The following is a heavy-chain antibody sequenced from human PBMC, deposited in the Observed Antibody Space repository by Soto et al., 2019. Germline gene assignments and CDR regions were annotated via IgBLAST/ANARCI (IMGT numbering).Heavy chain of an antibody. J-gene: IGHJ6*02. Sequence: PGESLKISCKGSGYNFTSYWISWVRQMPGKGLEWMGRIDPSDSYTNYSPSFQGHVTISADKSISTAYLQWSSLKASDTAMYYCARLFSGDCSSTSCSVDVWGQGTTVTVSS. V-gene: IGHV5-10-1*01. CDR3: ARLFSGDCSSTSCSVDV. D-gene: IGHD2-2*01. CDR2: IDPSDSYT. CDR1: GYNFTSYW.